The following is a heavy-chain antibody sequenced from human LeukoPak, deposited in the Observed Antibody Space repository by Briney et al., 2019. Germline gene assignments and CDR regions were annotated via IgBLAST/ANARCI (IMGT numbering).Heavy chain of an antibody. CDR2: IYYSGST. D-gene: IGHD5-24*01. Sequence: PSETLSLTCTVSGGSISSYYWSWIRQPPGKGLEWIGYIYYSGSTNYNPSLESRVTISVDTSKNQFSLKLSSVTAADTAVYYCAREMATIHYFDYWGQGTLVTVSS. CDR1: GGSISSYY. CDR3: AREMATIHYFDY. V-gene: IGHV4-59*01. J-gene: IGHJ4*02.